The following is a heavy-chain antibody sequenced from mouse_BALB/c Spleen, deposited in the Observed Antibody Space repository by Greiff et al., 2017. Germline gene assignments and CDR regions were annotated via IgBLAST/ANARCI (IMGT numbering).Heavy chain of an antibody. V-gene: IGHV7-3*02. CDR2: IRNKANGYTT. CDR1: GFTFTDYY. J-gene: IGHJ2*01. CDR3: ASDPGLYYFDY. Sequence: DVKLVESGGGLVQPGGSLRLSCATSGFTFTDYYMSWVRQPPGKALEWLGFIRNKANGYTTEYSASVKGRFTISRDNSQSILYLQMNTLRAEDRATYFCASDPGLYYFDYWGQGTTLTVSA.